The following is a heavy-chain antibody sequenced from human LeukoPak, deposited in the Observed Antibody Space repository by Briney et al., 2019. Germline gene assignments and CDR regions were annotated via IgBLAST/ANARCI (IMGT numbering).Heavy chain of an antibody. Sequence: ASVKVSCKASGYTFTNYAMHWVRQAPGQRLEWMGWINAGNGNTKYSQKFKGRVTITRDTSASTAYMELSSLRSADTAVYFCARGRYSSGWYAIDYWGQGTLVTVSS. D-gene: IGHD6-19*01. CDR3: ARGRYSSGWYAIDY. CDR1: GYTFTNYA. V-gene: IGHV1-3*01. CDR2: INAGNGNT. J-gene: IGHJ4*02.